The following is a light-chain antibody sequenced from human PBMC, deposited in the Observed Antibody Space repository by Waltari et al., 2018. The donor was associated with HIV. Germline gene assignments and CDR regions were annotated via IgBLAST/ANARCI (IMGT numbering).Light chain of an antibody. J-gene: IGKJ1*01. CDR3: QQYNSWPRT. Sequence: EIVMTQSPATLSVSPGGRATLSCRASQSVSNSLVWYQQRPGQAPRLLIYGASTRATGIPGRFSGSGSGTEFTLTINSLQSEDFAVYYWQQYNSWPRTFGQGTKVEVK. CDR2: GAS. CDR1: QSVSNS. V-gene: IGKV3-15*01.